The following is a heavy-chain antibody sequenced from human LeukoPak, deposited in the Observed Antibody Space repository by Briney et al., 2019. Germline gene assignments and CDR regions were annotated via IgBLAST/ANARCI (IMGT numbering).Heavy chain of an antibody. D-gene: IGHD4-17*01. CDR2: ISSSGSTI. CDR3: ARVYGDYSIAY. V-gene: IGHV3-48*03. CDR1: GFTFSSYE. Sequence: PGGSLRLSCAASGFTFSSYEMNWVRQAPGKGLEWVSYISSSGSTIYYADSVKGRLTISRDNAKNSLYLQMNSLRAEDTAVYYCARVYGDYSIAYWGQGTLVTVSS. J-gene: IGHJ4*02.